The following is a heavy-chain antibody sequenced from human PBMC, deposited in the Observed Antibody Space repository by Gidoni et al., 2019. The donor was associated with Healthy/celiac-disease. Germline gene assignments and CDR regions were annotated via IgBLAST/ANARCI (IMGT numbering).Heavy chain of an antibody. J-gene: IGHJ6*02. Sequence: QVQQVESGGGVVQPGRSLRLSCAAYGFPFSSYGMHWVRQAPGKGLEWVAVISYDGSNKYYADSVKGRFTISRDNSKNTLYLQMNSLRAEDTAVYYCAKEYFCSGGSCPKEYYYYYYGMDVWGQGTTVTVSS. CDR1: GFPFSSYG. D-gene: IGHD2-15*01. CDR3: AKEYFCSGGSCPKEYYYYYYGMDV. CDR2: ISYDGSNK. V-gene: IGHV3-30*18.